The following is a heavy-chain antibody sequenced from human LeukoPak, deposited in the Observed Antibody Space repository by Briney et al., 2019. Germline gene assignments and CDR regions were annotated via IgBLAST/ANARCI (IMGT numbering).Heavy chain of an antibody. D-gene: IGHD6-13*01. CDR2: INHSGST. CDR1: GGSFSGYY. V-gene: IGHV4-34*01. CDR3: ARGDERIAAAGTLDY. Sequence: SETLSLTCAVYGGSFSGYYWSWIRQPPGKGLEWFGEINHSGSTNYNPSLKSRVTISVDTSKNQFSLKLSSVTAADTAVYYCARGDERIAAAGTLDYWGQGTLVTVSS. J-gene: IGHJ4*02.